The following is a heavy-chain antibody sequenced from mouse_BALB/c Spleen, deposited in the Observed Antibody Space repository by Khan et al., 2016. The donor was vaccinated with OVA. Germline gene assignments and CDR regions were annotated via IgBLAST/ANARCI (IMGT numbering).Heavy chain of an antibody. CDR2: IYPGSGDT. CDR1: GYTFTDYY. Sequence: QVQLKQSGAELARPGASVKLSCKASGYTFTDYYINWVKQRTGQGLEWIGEIYPGSGDTYYNEKFKGKDTLTADKSSSTAYMQLNSLPSEASAVYFCARRNYFGYTFAYWGQATLVTVSA. D-gene: IGHD1-2*01. CDR3: ARRNYFGYTFAY. V-gene: IGHV1-77*01. J-gene: IGHJ3*01.